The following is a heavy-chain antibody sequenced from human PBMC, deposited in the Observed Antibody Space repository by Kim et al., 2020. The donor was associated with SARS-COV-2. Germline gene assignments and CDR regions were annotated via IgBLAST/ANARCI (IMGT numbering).Heavy chain of an antibody. V-gene: IGHV3-15*01. Sequence: GGSLRLSCAASGFTFSNAWMSWVRQAPGKGLEWVGRIKSKTDGGTTDYAAPVKGRFTISRDDSKNTLYLQMNSLKTEDTAVYYCTTGWFGGVIARGYYYYYGMDVWGQGTTVTVSS. CDR3: TTGWFGGVIARGYYYYYGMDV. D-gene: IGHD3-16*02. CDR2: IKSKTDGGTT. CDR1: GFTFSNAW. J-gene: IGHJ6*02.